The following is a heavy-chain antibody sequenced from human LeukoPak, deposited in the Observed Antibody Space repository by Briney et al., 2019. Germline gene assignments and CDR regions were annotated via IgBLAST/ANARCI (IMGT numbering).Heavy chain of an antibody. CDR3: ARERERGYCTNGVCYTGCFDP. CDR1: GGTFSSYA. D-gene: IGHD2-8*01. CDR2: IIPIFGTA. J-gene: IGHJ5*02. V-gene: IGHV1-69*05. Sequence: GSSVKVSCKASGGTFSSYAISWVRQAPGQGLEWMGGIIPIFGTANYAQKFQGRVTITTDESTSTAYMELSSLRSEDTAVYYCARERERGYCTNGVCYTGCFDPWGQGTLVTVSS.